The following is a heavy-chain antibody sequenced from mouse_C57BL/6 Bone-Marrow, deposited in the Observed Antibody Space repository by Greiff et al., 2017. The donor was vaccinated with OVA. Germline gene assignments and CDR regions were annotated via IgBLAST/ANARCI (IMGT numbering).Heavy chain of an antibody. CDR1: GYAFSSYW. Sequence: VQLVESGAELVKPGASVKISCKASGYAFSSYWMNWVKQRPGKGLEWIGQIYPGDGATNYNGKFKGKATLTADKSSSTAYMQLSSLTSEDSAVYFCAREGIYYYGSSLDYWGQGTTLTVSS. V-gene: IGHV1-80*01. J-gene: IGHJ2*01. CDR2: IYPGDGAT. D-gene: IGHD1-1*01. CDR3: AREGIYYYGSSLDY.